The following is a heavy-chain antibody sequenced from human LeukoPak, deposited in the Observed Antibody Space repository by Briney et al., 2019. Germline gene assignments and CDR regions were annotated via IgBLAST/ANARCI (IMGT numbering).Heavy chain of an antibody. Sequence: PGGSLRLSCAASGFTFSSYGMHWVRQAPGKGLEWVAVISYDGSNKYYADSVKGRFTIPRDNSKNTLYLQMNSLRAEDTAVYYCAKDPSGDYYFDYWGQGTLVTVSS. J-gene: IGHJ4*02. CDR1: GFTFSSYG. D-gene: IGHD4-17*01. V-gene: IGHV3-30*18. CDR2: ISYDGSNK. CDR3: AKDPSGDYYFDY.